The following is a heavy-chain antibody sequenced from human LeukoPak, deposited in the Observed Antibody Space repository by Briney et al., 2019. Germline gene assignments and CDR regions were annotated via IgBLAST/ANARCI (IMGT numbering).Heavy chain of an antibody. Sequence: SGGSLRLSCAASGFTFSDYYMSWIRQAPGKGLEWVSYVSSSGSTIYYADSVKGRFTISRDNAKNSLYLQMNSLRAEDTAVYYCARVFGDGYNYLSWFDPWGQGTLVTVSS. CDR3: ARVFGDGYNYLSWFDP. CDR2: VSSSGSTI. CDR1: GFTFSDYY. V-gene: IGHV3-11*04. D-gene: IGHD5-24*01. J-gene: IGHJ5*02.